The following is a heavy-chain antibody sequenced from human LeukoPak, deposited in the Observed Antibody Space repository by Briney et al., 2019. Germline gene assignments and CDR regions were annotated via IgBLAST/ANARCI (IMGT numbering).Heavy chain of an antibody. CDR1: GFTFSSYW. Sequence: GGSLRLSCAASGFTFSSYWMTWVRQAPGKGLEWVANIKTDGSLTYYVDSVKGRFTISRDNAKNSLYLQMNSLRVEDTAVYYCAKLAKYFYGSKTYYFFEHWGQGTPVTASS. CDR2: IKTDGSLT. CDR3: AKLAKYFYGSKTYYFFEH. J-gene: IGHJ4*02. V-gene: IGHV3-7*01. D-gene: IGHD3-10*01.